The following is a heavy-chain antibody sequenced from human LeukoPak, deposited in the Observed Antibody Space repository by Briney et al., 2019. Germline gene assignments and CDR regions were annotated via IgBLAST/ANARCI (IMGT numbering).Heavy chain of an antibody. Sequence: SETLSLTCTISNGSISSSSYYWGWIRQPPGKGLEWIVTVYYSGSTYYNPSLKSRVTISVDTSKNQFSLNLSSVTAADTAVYYCARVRDFWSGYPHYYMDVWGKGTTVTVSS. CDR1: NGSISSSSYY. V-gene: IGHV4-39*07. CDR2: VYYSGST. J-gene: IGHJ6*03. D-gene: IGHD3-3*01. CDR3: ARVRDFWSGYPHYYMDV.